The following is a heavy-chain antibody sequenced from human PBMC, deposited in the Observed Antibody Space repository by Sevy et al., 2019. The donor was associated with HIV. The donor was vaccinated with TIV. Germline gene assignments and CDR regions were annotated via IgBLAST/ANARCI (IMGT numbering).Heavy chain of an antibody. J-gene: IGHJ6*03. CDR3: AAGLLPPRTYYYYYRDV. V-gene: IGHV1-69*06. CDR1: GGTFSSYA. CDR2: IIPIFGTA. D-gene: IGHD3-22*01. Sequence: SVKVSCKASGGTFSSYAISWVRQAPGQGLEWMGGIIPIFGTANYAQKFQGRVTITADKSTSTAYMELSSLRSEDTAVYYCAAGLLPPRTYYYYYRDVWGKGTTVTVSS.